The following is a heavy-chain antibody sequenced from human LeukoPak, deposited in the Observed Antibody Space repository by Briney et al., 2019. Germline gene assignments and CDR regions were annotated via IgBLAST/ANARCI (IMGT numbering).Heavy chain of an antibody. D-gene: IGHD3-16*01. CDR2: IYFTGTT. V-gene: IGHV4-39*02. Sequence: SETLSLTCIVSGGSIGSSSYYWGWIRQPPGKGLEWIGSIYFTGTTYYNPSLKSRVTISVDTSKNHFSLKLSSVTAADTAMYYCARGHGGPSNWFDPWGQGTLVTVSS. CDR1: GGSIGSSSYY. CDR3: ARGHGGPSNWFDP. J-gene: IGHJ5*02.